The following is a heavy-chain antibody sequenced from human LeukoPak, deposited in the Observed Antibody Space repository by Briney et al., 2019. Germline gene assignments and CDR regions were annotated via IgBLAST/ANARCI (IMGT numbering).Heavy chain of an antibody. D-gene: IGHD6-19*01. V-gene: IGHV4-30-4*01. CDR3: AGAEVTAGTKYFDL. CDR2: IYHSGSA. CDR1: GGSISSGDYF. Sequence: SETLSLTCNVSGGSISSGDYFWSWIRQPPGKGLQWIGYIYHSGSAYYSPSLRSRFTISVDTSENHFSLKVRSVTATDTAVYYCAGAEVTAGTKYFDLWGRGTLVTVSS. J-gene: IGHJ2*01.